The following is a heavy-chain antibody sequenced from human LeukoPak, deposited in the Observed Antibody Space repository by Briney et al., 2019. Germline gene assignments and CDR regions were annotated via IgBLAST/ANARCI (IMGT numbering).Heavy chain of an antibody. CDR1: GGSISSYY. CDR2: IYYSGST. V-gene: IGHV4-59*08. Sequence: PSETLSLTCTVSGGSISSYYWSWIRQPPGKGLEWIGYIYYSGSTNYNPSLKSRVTISVDTSKNQFSLKLSSVTAADTAVYYCARIGYSSGWHYLDYWAREPWSPSPQ. D-gene: IGHD6-19*01. CDR3: ARIGYSSGWHYLDY. J-gene: IGHJ4*02.